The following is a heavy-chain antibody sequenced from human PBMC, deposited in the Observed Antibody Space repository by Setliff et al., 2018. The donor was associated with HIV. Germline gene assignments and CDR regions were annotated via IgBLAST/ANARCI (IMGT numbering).Heavy chain of an antibody. V-gene: IGHV4-61*08. D-gene: IGHD3-3*01. Sequence: SETLSLTCTVSGDSIGSGGYYWSWIRQPPGQGLEWIGEINHSGSTNYNASLKSRVTISGDMSKKRFSLKLSSVTAADTAVYYCARDRRSIFGVDTKNWFDPWGQGTLVTVSS. J-gene: IGHJ5*02. CDR3: ARDRRSIFGVDTKNWFDP. CDR1: GDSIGSGGYY. CDR2: INHSGST.